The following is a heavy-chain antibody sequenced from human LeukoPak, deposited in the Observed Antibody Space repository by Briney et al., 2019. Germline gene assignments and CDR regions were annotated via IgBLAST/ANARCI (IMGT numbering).Heavy chain of an antibody. Sequence: SETLSLTCTVSGGSISGYYWSWIRQPAGKGLEWIGRIYTSGSTNYNPSLKSRVTMLVDTSKNQFSLKLSSVTAADTAVYYCARGPQDYGGHSDYNDAFDIWGQGTMVTVSS. J-gene: IGHJ3*02. CDR2: IYTSGST. CDR1: GGSISGYY. V-gene: IGHV4-4*07. CDR3: ARGPQDYGGHSDYNDAFDI. D-gene: IGHD4-23*01.